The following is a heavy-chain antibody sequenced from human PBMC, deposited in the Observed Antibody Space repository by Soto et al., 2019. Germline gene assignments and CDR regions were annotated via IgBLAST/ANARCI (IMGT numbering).Heavy chain of an antibody. V-gene: IGHV4-31*03. CDR3: ARETIFTAPYYFDCHSSFSPPHDIVI. J-gene: IGHJ3*02. Sequence: PSETLSLTCTVSGGSISSGGYYWSWIRQHPGKGLEWIGYIYYSGSTYYNPSLKSRVTISVDTSKNQFSLKLSSVTAADTAVYYCARETIFTAPYYFDCHSSFSPPHDIVILGQGTMVT. D-gene: IGHD3-22*01. CDR2: IYYSGST. CDR1: GGSISSGGYY.